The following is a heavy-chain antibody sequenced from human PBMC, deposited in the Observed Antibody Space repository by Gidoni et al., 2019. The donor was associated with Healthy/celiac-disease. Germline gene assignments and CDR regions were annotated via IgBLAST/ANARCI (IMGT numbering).Heavy chain of an antibody. CDR2: IYYSGST. CDR1: GGSISSYY. CDR3: ARHTGGT. V-gene: IGHV4-59*08. Sequence: QVQLQESGPGLVKPSETLSLTCTVSGGSISSYYWSWIRQPPGKGLEWIGYIYYSGSTNYNPSLKSRVTISVDTSKNQFSLKLSSVTAADTAVYYCARHTGGTWGQGTLVTVSS. D-gene: IGHD3-16*01. J-gene: IGHJ5*02.